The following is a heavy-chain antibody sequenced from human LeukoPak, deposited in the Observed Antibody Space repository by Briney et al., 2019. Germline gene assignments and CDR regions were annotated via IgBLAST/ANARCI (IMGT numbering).Heavy chain of an antibody. CDR1: GYTFTSYS. D-gene: IGHD1-1*01. CDR2: INPSGGST. V-gene: IGHV1-46*01. CDR3: AIRTTGTTFDY. J-gene: IGHJ4*02. Sequence: ASVKVPCKASGYTFTSYSMHWVRQAPGQGLEWMGIINPSGGSTSYAQKFQGRVTMTRDTSTSTVYLELSSLRSEDTAVYYCAIRTTGTTFDYWGQGTLVTVSS.